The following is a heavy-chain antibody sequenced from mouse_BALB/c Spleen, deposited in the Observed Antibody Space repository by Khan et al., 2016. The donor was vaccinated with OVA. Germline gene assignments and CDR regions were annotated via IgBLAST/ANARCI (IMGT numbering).Heavy chain of an antibody. Sequence: QVQLQQSGAELVRPGASVKLSCKASGYTFTDYYINWVKQRTGQGLEWIGEISPCSGDTYYNEKFKGKATLTADKSSNTVYMQLNSLTAEASAVYLCARRSYIGYTIAYWGQGTLVTVSA. CDR1: GYTFTDYY. D-gene: IGHD1-2*01. J-gene: IGHJ3*01. CDR3: ARRSYIGYTIAY. CDR2: ISPCSGDT. V-gene: IGHV1-77*01.